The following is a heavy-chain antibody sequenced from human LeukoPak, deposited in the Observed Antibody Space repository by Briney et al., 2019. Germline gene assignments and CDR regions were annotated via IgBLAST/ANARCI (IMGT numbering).Heavy chain of an antibody. CDR2: ISAYNGNT. Sequence: ASVKVSCKASGYTFTSYGISWVRQAPGQGLEWMGWISAYNGNTNYAQKLQGRVTMTTDTSTSTAYMELSRLRSDDTAVYYCARDPLVPAAQTDWFDPWGQGTLVTVSS. CDR3: ARDPLVPAAQTDWFDP. CDR1: GYTFTSYG. J-gene: IGHJ5*02. V-gene: IGHV1-18*01. D-gene: IGHD2-2*01.